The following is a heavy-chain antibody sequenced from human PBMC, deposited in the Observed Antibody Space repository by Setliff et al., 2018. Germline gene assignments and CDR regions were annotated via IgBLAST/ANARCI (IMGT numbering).Heavy chain of an antibody. V-gene: IGHV4-61*09. CDR2: IHSSGSA. D-gene: IGHD3-10*01. Sequence: SETLSLTCTVSGASISSGSYYWSWIRQPAGKGLEWIGHIHSSGSANYNSSLESRLTMSLDPSKKQFSLKLRSVTAADTAVYYCARDWEITVVREVTQYYYYMDIWGKGNAVTGLL. CDR1: GASISSGSYY. J-gene: IGHJ6*03. CDR3: ARDWEITVVREVTQYYYYMDI.